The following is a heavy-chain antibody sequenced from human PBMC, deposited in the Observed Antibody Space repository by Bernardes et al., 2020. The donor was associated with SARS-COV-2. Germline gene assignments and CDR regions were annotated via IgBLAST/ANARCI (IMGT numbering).Heavy chain of an antibody. CDR2: LYYSGST. Sequence: SETLSLTCTVSGGSIRSGGYYWSWIRQHPGKGVEWLGYLYYSGSTYYNPSLKSRVTISLDTSKNQFSLKLSSVTAADTAVYYCARYPLRGDYLTHPAWGRGTLVTVSS. CDR1: GGSIRSGGYY. J-gene: IGHJ5*02. D-gene: IGHD4-17*01. CDR3: ARYPLRGDYLTHPA. V-gene: IGHV4-31*03.